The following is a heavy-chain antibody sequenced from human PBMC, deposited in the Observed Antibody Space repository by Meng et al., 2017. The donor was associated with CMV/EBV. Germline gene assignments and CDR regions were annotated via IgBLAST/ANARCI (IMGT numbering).Heavy chain of an antibody. J-gene: IGHJ6*02. CDR2: IYSGGST. CDR1: GFTVSSNY. Sequence: GESLKISCAASGFTVSSNYMSWVRQAPGKGLEWFSVIYSGGSTYSADSVKGRFTISRDNSKNTLYLQMNSLRAEDTAVYYCARVSYDFWSAVRGYYYYGMDVWGQGTTVTVSS. CDR3: ARVSYDFWSAVRGYYYYGMDV. D-gene: IGHD3-3*01. V-gene: IGHV3-53*01.